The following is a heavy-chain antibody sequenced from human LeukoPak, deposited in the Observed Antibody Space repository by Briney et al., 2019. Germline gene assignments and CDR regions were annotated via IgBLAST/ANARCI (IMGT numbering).Heavy chain of an antibody. CDR3: ARGYGDYGTGVDY. J-gene: IGHJ4*02. Sequence: SVNVSCTASGGTFSSYAISWVRQAPGQGLEWMGGIIPIFGTANYAQKFQGRVTITADESTSTAYMELSSLRSEDTAVYYCARGYGDYGTGVDYWGQGTLVTVSS. V-gene: IGHV1-69*13. CDR1: GGTFSSYA. D-gene: IGHD4-17*01. CDR2: IIPIFGTA.